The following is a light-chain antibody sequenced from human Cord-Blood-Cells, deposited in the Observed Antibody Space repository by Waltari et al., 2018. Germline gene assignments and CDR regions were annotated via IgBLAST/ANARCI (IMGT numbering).Light chain of an antibody. CDR1: QSISSY. Sequence: DIQMTQSPSSLSASVGDRVTITCRASQSISSYLNWYQQKPGKAPKLLIYAASSLQSGVPSRVSGSGSGKDFNFTISSLQPEDFATYYRQQSYSTPPSFGQGTKLEIK. CDR2: AAS. CDR3: QQSYSTPPS. J-gene: IGKJ2*03. V-gene: IGKV1-39*01.